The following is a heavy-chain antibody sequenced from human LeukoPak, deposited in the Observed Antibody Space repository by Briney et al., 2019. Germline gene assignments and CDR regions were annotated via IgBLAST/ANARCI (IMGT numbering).Heavy chain of an antibody. CDR3: AKSGYNRFDY. CDR1: GFTVSSNY. D-gene: IGHD5-24*01. V-gene: IGHV3-21*04. Sequence: GGSLRLSCAASGFTVSSNYMSWVRQAPGKGLEWVSSISGSSYYIYYADSMKGRFTISRDNAKNTLYLQMNSLRAEDTAVYYCAKSGYNRFDYWGQGTLVTVSS. J-gene: IGHJ4*02. CDR2: ISGSSYYI.